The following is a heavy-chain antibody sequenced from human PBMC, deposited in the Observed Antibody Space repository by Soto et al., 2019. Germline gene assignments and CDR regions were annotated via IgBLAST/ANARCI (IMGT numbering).Heavy chain of an antibody. Sequence: GGSLRLSCSASGFTFSSYAMHWVRRAPGKGLEYVSAISSNGGSTYYADSVKGRFTISRDNSKNTLYLQMSSLRAEDTAVYYCVKNGTWIQLYYFDYWGQGTLVTVSS. CDR3: VKNGTWIQLYYFDY. V-gene: IGHV3-64D*06. D-gene: IGHD5-18*01. CDR1: GFTFSSYA. J-gene: IGHJ4*02. CDR2: ISSNGGST.